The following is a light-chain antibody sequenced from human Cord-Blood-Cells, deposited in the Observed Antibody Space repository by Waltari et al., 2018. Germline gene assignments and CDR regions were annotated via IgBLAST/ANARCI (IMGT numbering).Light chain of an antibody. J-gene: IGKJ1*01. CDR3: QQRSNWLT. V-gene: IGKV3-11*01. CDR1: QSVSSY. Sequence: EIVLTQSPATLSLSPGERAPLSCRASQSVSSYLAWYQQKPGQAPRLLIYDASNRATGIPARFSGSVSGTDFTLTISSLEPEDFAVYYCQQRSNWLTFGQGTKVEIK. CDR2: DAS.